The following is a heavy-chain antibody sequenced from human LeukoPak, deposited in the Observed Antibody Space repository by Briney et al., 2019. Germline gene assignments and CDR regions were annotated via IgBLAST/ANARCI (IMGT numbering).Heavy chain of an antibody. CDR1: GGSFSGYY. D-gene: IGHD2-2*01. J-gene: IGHJ4*02. CDR2: INHSGST. V-gene: IGHV4-34*01. Sequence: SETLSLTCAVYGGSFSGYYWSWIRQPPGKGLEWIGEINHSGSTNNNPSLKSRVTISVDTSKNQFSLKLSSVTAADTAVYYCARGCSSTSCYAQGDYWGQGTLVTVSS. CDR3: ARGCSSTSCYAQGDY.